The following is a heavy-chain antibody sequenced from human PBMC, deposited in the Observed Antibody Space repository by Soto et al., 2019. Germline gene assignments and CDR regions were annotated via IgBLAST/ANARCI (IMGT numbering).Heavy chain of an antibody. D-gene: IGHD3-16*01. Sequence: QVQLVQSGAEVKKPGSSVKVSCKASGGTFSSYAISWVRQAPGQGLEWMGGIIPIFGTANYAQKFQGRVTITGDESQEKAIRGVGRLGLGGQAVFYGGEGFGYGGQGTLVPVPS. J-gene: IGHJ4*02. V-gene: IGHV1-69*12. CDR1: GGTFSSYA. CDR2: IIPIFGTA. CDR3: GEGFGY.